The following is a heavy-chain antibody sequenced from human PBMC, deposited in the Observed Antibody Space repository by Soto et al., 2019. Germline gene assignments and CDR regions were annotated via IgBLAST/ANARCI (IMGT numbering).Heavy chain of an antibody. CDR3: ARDVTGTLSNWFDP. J-gene: IGHJ5*02. CDR1: GYTLTELS. CDR2: FDPEDGET. Sequence: ASVKVSCKVSGYTLTELSMHWVRQAPGKGLEWMGGFDPEDGETIYAQKFQGRVTMTADESTSTAYMELSSLRSEDTAVYYCARDVTGTLSNWFDPWGQGTLVTVSS. D-gene: IGHD1-7*01. V-gene: IGHV1-24*01.